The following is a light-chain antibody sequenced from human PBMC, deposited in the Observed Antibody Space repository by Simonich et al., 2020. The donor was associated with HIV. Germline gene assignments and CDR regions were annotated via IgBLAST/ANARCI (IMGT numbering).Light chain of an antibody. V-gene: IGKV3-15*01. J-gene: IGKJ4*01. CDR3: QQYNKWPPLT. Sequence: EIVMTQSPGTLSVSPGERATLSCRARQSVSSNLAWYQQKPGQAPRLLIYGASTRATGIPARFSGSGSGTEFTLIINNMQSEDFAVYYCQQYNKWPPLTFGGGTKVEMK. CDR1: QSVSSN. CDR2: GAS.